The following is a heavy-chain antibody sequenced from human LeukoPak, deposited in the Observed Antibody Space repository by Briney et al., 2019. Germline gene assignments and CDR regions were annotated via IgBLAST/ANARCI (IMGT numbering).Heavy chain of an antibody. CDR3: ARAGGYSYGYWDCYYGMDV. V-gene: IGHV1-18*01. J-gene: IGHJ6*02. Sequence: ASVTLSRKASGYTLTSYGMSWVRQAAGQGVEGMGWISAYNGNTNYTQKLQGRVTMTTDTSTSTAYMQLRSLRSDDTAVYYCARAGGYSYGYWDCYYGMDVWGQGTTVTVSS. D-gene: IGHD5-18*01. CDR1: GYTLTSYG. CDR2: ISAYNGNT.